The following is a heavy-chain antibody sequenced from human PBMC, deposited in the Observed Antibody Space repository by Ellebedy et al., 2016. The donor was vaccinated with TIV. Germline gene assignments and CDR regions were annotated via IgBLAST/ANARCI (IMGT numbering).Heavy chain of an antibody. CDR1: GFTFSSYN. Sequence: GESLKISXAASGFTFSSYNMNWVRQAPGKGLEWVSSITSSSSHIYYADSVRGRFTISRDNAKNSLYLQMNSLRAEDTAVYYCARDPYSGAYYSYYYYYMDVWGKGTTVIVS. D-gene: IGHD1-26*01. CDR3: ARDPYSGAYYSYYYYYMDV. V-gene: IGHV3-21*01. CDR2: ITSSSSHI. J-gene: IGHJ6*03.